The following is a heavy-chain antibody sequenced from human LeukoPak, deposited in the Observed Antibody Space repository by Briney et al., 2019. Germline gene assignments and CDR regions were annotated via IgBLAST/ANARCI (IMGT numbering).Heavy chain of an antibody. D-gene: IGHD2-2*01. V-gene: IGHV1-18*01. Sequence: ASVKVSCKASGYTFTIYGICWVRQAPGQGLEWMGWISAYNGNTNYAQTLQGRVTMTTDTSTSTAYMELRSLRSDDTAVYYCARDLQGRYCSSTSCYYYYYYGMDVWGQGTTVTVSS. CDR1: GYTFTIYG. J-gene: IGHJ6*02. CDR2: ISAYNGNT. CDR3: ARDLQGRYCSSTSCYYYYYYGMDV.